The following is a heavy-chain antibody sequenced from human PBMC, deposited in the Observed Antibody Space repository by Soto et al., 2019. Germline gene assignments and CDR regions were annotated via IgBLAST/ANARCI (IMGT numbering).Heavy chain of an antibody. CDR1: GYIFTSYN. CDR2: VNPDSGHT. V-gene: IGHV1-8*02. Sequence: GASVKVSCKASGYIFTSYNINWVRQAAGHGLEWMGWVNPDSGHTSYAQKFQGRVTITRDTSTSTVYMELSSLRSEDTAVYYCAMLHSSSGSIDYWGREPWSPSPQ. J-gene: IGHJ4*02. D-gene: IGHD3-22*01. CDR3: AMLHSSSGSIDY.